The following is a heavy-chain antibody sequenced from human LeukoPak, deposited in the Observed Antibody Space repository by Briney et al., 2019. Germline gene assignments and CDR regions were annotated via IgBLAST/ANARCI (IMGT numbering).Heavy chain of an antibody. V-gene: IGHV3-21*04. CDR3: ARRAGAYSHPYDY. CDR2: ISSSSSYI. D-gene: IGHD4/OR15-4a*01. J-gene: IGHJ4*02. Sequence: GGSLRLSCAASGFTFSSYSMNWVRQAPGKGLEWVSSISSSSSYIYYSDSVKGRFTISRDNSKDTLYLQINSLRAEDTAVYYCARRAGAYSHPYDYWGQGTLVTVSS. CDR1: GFTFSSYS.